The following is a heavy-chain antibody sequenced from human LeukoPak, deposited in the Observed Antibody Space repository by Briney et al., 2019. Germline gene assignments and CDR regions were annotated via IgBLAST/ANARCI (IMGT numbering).Heavy chain of an antibody. J-gene: IGHJ4*02. CDR1: GYTFTSYG. CDR2: ISAYNGNT. CDR3: AREGAYDYVWGSYRPPDTTPFDY. D-gene: IGHD3-16*02. V-gene: IGHV1-18*01. Sequence: ASVKVSCKASGYTFTSYGISWVRQAPGQGLEWMGWISAYNGNTNYAQKLQGRVTMTRDMSTSTVYMELSSLRSEDTAVYYCAREGAYDYVWGSYRPPDTTPFDYWGQGTLVTVSS.